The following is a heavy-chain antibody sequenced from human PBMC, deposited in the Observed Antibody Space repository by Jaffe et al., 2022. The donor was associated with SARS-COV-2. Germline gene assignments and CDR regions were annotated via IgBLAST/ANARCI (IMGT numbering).Heavy chain of an antibody. CDR2: ISSSGSTI. CDR3: ASEYYDILTGYFDY. J-gene: IGHJ4*02. Sequence: EVQLVESGGGLVQPGGSLRLSCAASGFTFSSYEMNWVRQAPGKGLEWVSYISSSGSTIYYADSVKGRFTISRDNAKNSLYLQMNSLRAEDTAVYYCASEYYDILTGYFDYWGQGTLVTVSS. V-gene: IGHV3-48*03. CDR1: GFTFSSYE. D-gene: IGHD3-9*01.